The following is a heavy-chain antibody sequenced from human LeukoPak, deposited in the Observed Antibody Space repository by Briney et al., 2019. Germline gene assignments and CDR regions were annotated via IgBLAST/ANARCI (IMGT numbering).Heavy chain of an antibody. CDR2: ISGSGGST. J-gene: IGHJ4*02. CDR3: AKAPGGIVGY. D-gene: IGHD3-16*01. CDR1: GFTFSNSA. V-gene: IGHV3-23*01. Sequence: PGRSLRLSCAASGFTFSNSAMSWVRQAPGKGLEWVSAISGSGGSTYYADSVKGRFTISRDNSKNTVYLQMNSLRADDTAVYYCAKAPGGIVGYWGQGTLVTVSS.